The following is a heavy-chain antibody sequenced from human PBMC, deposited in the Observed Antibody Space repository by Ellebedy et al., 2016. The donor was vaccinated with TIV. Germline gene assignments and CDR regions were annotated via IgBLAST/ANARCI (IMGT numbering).Heavy chain of an antibody. D-gene: IGHD3-22*01. CDR3: AKVGIMIVMGYGMDV. CDR2: ISGNGGST. CDR1: GFTFSSYA. Sequence: PGGSLRLSCAASGFTFSSYAMSWVRQAPGKGLEWVSGISGNGGSTYYADSVKGRFTISRDNSKNTLYLQMNILRAEDTAVYYCAKVGIMIVMGYGMDVWGQGTTVTVSS. J-gene: IGHJ6*02. V-gene: IGHV3-23*01.